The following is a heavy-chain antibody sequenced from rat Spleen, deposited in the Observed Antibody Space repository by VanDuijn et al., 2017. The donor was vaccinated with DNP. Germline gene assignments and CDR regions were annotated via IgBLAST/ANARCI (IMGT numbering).Heavy chain of an antibody. V-gene: IGHV5-20*01. Sequence: EVQLVETGGGLVQPGMSLKLSCVVSGLTFSDCWLSWVRQAPTMGLEWVASINSDGSRPYYRDSVKGRFTISRDNGESSLFLQMDSLRYEDSATYYCTTDAAYWGQGALVTVSS. CDR1: GLTFSDCW. CDR2: INSDGSRP. CDR3: TTDAAY. J-gene: IGHJ3*01.